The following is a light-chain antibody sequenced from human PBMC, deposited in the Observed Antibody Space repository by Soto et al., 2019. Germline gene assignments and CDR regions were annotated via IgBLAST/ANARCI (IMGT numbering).Light chain of an antibody. CDR2: GAS. CDR3: QQYNDWPWYT. Sequence: EIVMTQSPATLSVSPGERVSLSCRASQSVGNNLAWYRQIPGQAPRLLIYGASARVTGIPVRFSASGSGTEFTLTISSLQSEDFAVYYCQQYNDWPWYTFGQGTKLEIK. V-gene: IGKV3-15*01. CDR1: QSVGNN. J-gene: IGKJ2*01.